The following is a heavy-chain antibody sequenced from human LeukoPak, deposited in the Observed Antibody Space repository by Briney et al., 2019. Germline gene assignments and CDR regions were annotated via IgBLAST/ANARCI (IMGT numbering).Heavy chain of an antibody. V-gene: IGHV5-51*01. J-gene: IGHJ5*02. CDR2: IYPGDSDT. Sequence: GESLKISCKGSGYSFTSYWIGWVRQMPGKGLEWMGIIYPGDSDTTYSPSFQGQVTISADKSISTAYLQWSSLKASDTAMYYCARASMSDYGDYWFDPWGQGTLVTVSS. D-gene: IGHD4-17*01. CDR3: ARASMSDYGDYWFDP. CDR1: GYSFTSYW.